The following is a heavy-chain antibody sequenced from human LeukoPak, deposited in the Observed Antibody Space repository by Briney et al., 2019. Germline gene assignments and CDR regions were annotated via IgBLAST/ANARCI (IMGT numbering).Heavy chain of an antibody. D-gene: IGHD2-15*01. Sequence: ASVKVSCKASGYTFTSYYMHWVRQAPGQGLEWMGIINPSGGSTSYAQKFQGRVTMTKDTSTSTVYMELSSLRSEDTAVYYCARGTRVGIVVVVAATGYFDYWGQGTLVTVSS. CDR3: ARGTRVGIVVVVAATGYFDY. V-gene: IGHV1-46*01. CDR1: GYTFTSYY. CDR2: INPSGGST. J-gene: IGHJ4*02.